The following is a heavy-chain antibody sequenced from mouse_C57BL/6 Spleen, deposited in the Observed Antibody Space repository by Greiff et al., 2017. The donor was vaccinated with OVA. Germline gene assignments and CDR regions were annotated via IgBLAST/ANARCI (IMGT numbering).Heavy chain of an antibody. Sequence: VQLQQSGPELVKPGASVKIPCKASGYTFTDYNMDWVKQSHGKSLEWIGDINPNNGGTIYNQKFKGKATLTVDKSSSTAYMELRSLTSEDTAVYYCARREKAGLLEEKSWAWFAYWGQGTLVTVSA. D-gene: IGHD2-14*01. CDR3: ARREKAGLLEEKSWAWFAY. J-gene: IGHJ3*01. V-gene: IGHV1-18*01. CDR1: GYTFTDYN. CDR2: INPNNGGT.